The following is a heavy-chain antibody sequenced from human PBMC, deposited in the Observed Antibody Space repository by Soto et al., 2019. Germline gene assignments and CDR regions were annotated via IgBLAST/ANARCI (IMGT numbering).Heavy chain of an antibody. CDR1: GGSISSYY. J-gene: IGHJ6*03. CDR2: IYYSGST. V-gene: IGHV4-59*01. D-gene: IGHD2-15*01. CDR3: ARDSCSGGSCYSGLDYYYMDV. Sequence: SETLSLTCTVSGGSISSYYWSWIRQPPGKGLEWIGYIYYSGSTNYNPSLKSRVTISVDTSKNQFSLKLSSVTAADTAVYYCARDSCSGGSCYSGLDYYYMDVWGKGTTVTVSS.